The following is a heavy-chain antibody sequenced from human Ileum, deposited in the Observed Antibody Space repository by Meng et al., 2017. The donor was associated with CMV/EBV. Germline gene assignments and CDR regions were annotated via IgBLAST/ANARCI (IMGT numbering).Heavy chain of an antibody. Sequence: QITLKESCPTLVKPTQTLPLTCSFSGFSPSTSGEGVGWIRQPPGKALEWLALIYRGDDKRYSPSLNSRLTIAKDTSKNEVVLTLTNMGPIDTGTYYCAHFVGGYYPSRPDYWGQGTLVTVSS. D-gene: IGHD1-26*01. J-gene: IGHJ4*02. CDR3: AHFVGGYYPSRPDY. CDR1: GFSPSTSGEG. V-gene: IGHV2-5*02. CDR2: IYRGDDK.